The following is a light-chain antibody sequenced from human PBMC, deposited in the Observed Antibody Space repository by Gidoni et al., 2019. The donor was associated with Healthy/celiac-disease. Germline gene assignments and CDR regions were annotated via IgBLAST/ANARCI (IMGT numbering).Light chain of an antibody. V-gene: IGKV1-5*01. J-gene: IGKJ5*01. CDR3: QQYNSYSLT. Sequence: DIQMTQSPSTLSASVGDRVTITCRASQSISSWLAWYQQKPGKAPKLLIYDASSVESGVPSRFSGSGSGTEFTLTISSLQPDYFATYYCQQYNSYSLTFGQXTRLEIK. CDR1: QSISSW. CDR2: DAS.